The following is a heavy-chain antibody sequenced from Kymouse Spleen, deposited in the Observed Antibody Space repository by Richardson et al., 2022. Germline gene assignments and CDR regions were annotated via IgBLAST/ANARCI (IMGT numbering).Heavy chain of an antibody. J-gene: IGHJ6*02. V-gene: IGHV3-15*01. CDR1: GFTFSNAW. D-gene: IGHD3-9*01. CDR2: IKSKTDGGTT. Sequence: EVQLVESGGGLVKPGGSLRLSCAASGFTFSNAWMSWVRQAPGKGLEWVGRIKSKTDGGTTDYAAPVKGRFTISRDDSKNTLYLQMNSLKTEDTAVYYCTTGYYDILTGYYPHYYGMDVWGQGTTVTVSS. CDR3: TTGYYDILTGYYPHYYGMDV.